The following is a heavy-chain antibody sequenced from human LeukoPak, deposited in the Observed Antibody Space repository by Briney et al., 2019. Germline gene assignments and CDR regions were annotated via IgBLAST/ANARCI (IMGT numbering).Heavy chain of an antibody. CDR3: AREVYCGGDCHTPAEYFQH. CDR2: IYTSGST. V-gene: IGHV4-61*02. Sequence: SETLSLTCTVSGGSISSGSYYWSWIRQPAGKGLEWIGRIYTSGSTNYNPSLKSRATISVDTSKNQFSLKLSSVTAADPAVYYCAREVYCGGDCHTPAEYFQHWGQGTLVTVSS. D-gene: IGHD2-21*01. J-gene: IGHJ1*01. CDR1: GGSISSGSYY.